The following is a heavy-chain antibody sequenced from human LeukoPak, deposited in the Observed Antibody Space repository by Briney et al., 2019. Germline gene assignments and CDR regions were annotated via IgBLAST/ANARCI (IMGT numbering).Heavy chain of an antibody. CDR2: IYHTGTS. CDR1: GYPIRSSYF. D-gene: IGHD2-15*01. Sequence: PSETLSLTCAVSGYPIRSSYFWGWIRQPPGKGLEWIGSIYHTGTSCYNPSLKSRVALSVDRSKQQFSLRLNSVTAADTAVYYCASPHCSGGSCYDLPLDYWGQGVLVTASS. V-gene: IGHV4-38-2*01. CDR3: ASPHCSGGSCYDLPLDY. J-gene: IGHJ4*02.